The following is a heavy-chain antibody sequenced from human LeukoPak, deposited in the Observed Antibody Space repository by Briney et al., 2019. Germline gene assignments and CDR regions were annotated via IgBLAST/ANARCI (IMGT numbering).Heavy chain of an antibody. CDR2: ISSNGGST. CDR1: GFTFSSYA. D-gene: IGHD2-2*01. CDR3: ARDSVPAASINLYYYYGMDV. V-gene: IGHV3-64*01. Sequence: PGGSLRLSCAASGFTFSSYAMHWVRQAPGKGLEYVSAISSNGGSTYYANSVKGRFTISRDNSKNTLYLQMGSLRAEDMAVYYCARDSVPAASINLYYYYGMDVWGQGTTVTVS. J-gene: IGHJ6*02.